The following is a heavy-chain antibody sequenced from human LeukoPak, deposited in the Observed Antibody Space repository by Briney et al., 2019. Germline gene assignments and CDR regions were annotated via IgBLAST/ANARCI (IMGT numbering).Heavy chain of an antibody. D-gene: IGHD5-18*01. CDR2: ISSSSSYV. V-gene: IGHV3-21*01. J-gene: IGHJ4*02. CDR3: ARDRSYGFGF. Sequence: GGSLRLPCAASGFTFSSYSMNWVRQAPGKGLEWVSSISSSSSYVYYADSVKGRFTTSRDNAKNSLYLQMNSLRAEDTAVYYCARDRSYGFGFWGQGTLVTVSS. CDR1: GFTFSSYS.